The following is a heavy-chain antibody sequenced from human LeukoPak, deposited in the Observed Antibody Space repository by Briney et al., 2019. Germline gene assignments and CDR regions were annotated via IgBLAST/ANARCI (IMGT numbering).Heavy chain of an antibody. Sequence: SETLSLTCGVSGGSITSTNWGSWVRQPPGQGLEWIGEISLTGRTNYNPSLIGRVIMSLDESRNQLSLTLTSVTAADTAMYYCTRESGPYCPFGYWGQGTLVVVPS. V-gene: IGHV4-4*02. CDR1: GGSITSTNW. CDR2: ISLTGRT. J-gene: IGHJ4*02. D-gene: IGHD1-26*01. CDR3: TRESGPYCPFGY.